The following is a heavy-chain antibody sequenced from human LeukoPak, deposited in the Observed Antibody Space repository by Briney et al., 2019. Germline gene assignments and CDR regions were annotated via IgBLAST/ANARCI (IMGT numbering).Heavy chain of an antibody. CDR2: IKPDGGEK. V-gene: IGHV3-7*01. CDR3: ARVAFLEWQYLYYFDY. CDR1: GFTFSSYM. D-gene: IGHD3-3*02. Sequence: PGGSLRLSCAASGFTFSSYMMTWVRQAPGKGLEWVANIKPDGGEKFYVDSVRGRFTISRDNAKNSLYLQMNSLRAEDTAVYYCARVAFLEWQYLYYFDYWGQGTLVTVSS. J-gene: IGHJ4*02.